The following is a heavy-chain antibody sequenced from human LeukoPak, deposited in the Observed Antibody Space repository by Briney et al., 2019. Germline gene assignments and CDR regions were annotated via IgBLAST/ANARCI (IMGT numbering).Heavy chain of an antibody. J-gene: IGHJ4*02. CDR2: IKQDGSEK. CDR3: ARDRSTVTTWVDY. CDR1: GFTFSSRDW. D-gene: IGHD4-17*01. V-gene: IGHV3-7*01. Sequence: GGSLRLSCVASGFTFSSRDWMTWVRQAPGKGLEWVANIKQDGSEKNYVDSVKGRFTISRDNAKNSVDLQMNSLRVEDTAVYYCARDRSTVTTWVDYWGQGTLVTVSS.